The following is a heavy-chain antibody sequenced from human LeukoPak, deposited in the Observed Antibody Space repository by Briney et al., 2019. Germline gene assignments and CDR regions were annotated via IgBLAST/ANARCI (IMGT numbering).Heavy chain of an antibody. J-gene: IGHJ4*02. V-gene: IGHV5-51*01. CDR2: IYPGDSDT. Sequence: GESLKISCKGSGYSFTSYWIDWVRQMPGKGLEWMGIIYPGDSDTRYSPSFQGQVTISADKSISTAYLQWSSLKASDTAMYYCASRPFETTVVPWDFYWGQGTQVTVSS. CDR3: ASRPFETTVVPWDFY. CDR1: GYSFTSYW. D-gene: IGHD4-17*01.